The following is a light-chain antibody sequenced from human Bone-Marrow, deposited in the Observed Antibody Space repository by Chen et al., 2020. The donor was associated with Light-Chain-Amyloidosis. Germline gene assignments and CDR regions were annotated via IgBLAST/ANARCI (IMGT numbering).Light chain of an antibody. CDR1: NIGSTS. Sequence: SYVLTQPSSVSVAPGRTAPIACGGNNIGSTSVHWYQQTPGQAPLLVGYDDSDRPSGIPERLSGSNSGNTATLTISRVEAGDEAEYYCQVWDRSSDRPVFGGGTKLTVL. CDR2: DDS. J-gene: IGLJ3*02. V-gene: IGLV3-21*02. CDR3: QVWDRSSDRPV.